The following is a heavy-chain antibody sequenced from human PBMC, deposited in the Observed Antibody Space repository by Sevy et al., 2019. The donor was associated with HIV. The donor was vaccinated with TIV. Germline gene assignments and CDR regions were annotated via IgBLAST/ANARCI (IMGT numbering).Heavy chain of an antibody. J-gene: IGHJ6*02. CDR1: GFTFTSYA. Sequence: GGSLRLSCAASGFTFTSYALSWVRQAPGRGLEWVSGINGRGDSTYYADSVKGRFTISRDNSKNTLYVQMNSLRVEDTAVYYCAKVAYYYDTSGSFMGYGMDVRGQGTTVTVSS. D-gene: IGHD3-22*01. V-gene: IGHV3-23*01. CDR2: INGRGDST. CDR3: AKVAYYYDTSGSFMGYGMDV.